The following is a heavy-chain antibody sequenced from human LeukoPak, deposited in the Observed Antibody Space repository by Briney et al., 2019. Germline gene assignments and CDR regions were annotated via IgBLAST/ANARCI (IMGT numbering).Heavy chain of an antibody. CDR1: GFNFSDSR. Sequence: GGSLRLSCATSGFNFSDSRMTWVRQAPGKGLQWVANINRDATEKHFLDSVEGRFTISRDNAKKSLYLLMNSLRPQDTAVYFCVRGDWYFESWGQGTLVSVSS. V-gene: IGHV3-7*04. CDR3: VRGDWYFES. CDR2: INRDATEK. D-gene: IGHD2-21*01. J-gene: IGHJ4*02.